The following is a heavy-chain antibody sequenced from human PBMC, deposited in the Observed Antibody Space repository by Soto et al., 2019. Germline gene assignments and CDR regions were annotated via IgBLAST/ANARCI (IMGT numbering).Heavy chain of an antibody. CDR3: ALYCSGGSCPYYYYYYGMDV. J-gene: IGHJ6*02. D-gene: IGHD2-15*01. CDR2: ISGSGGST. CDR1: GFTFSSYA. V-gene: IGHV3-23*01. Sequence: GGSLRLSCAASGFTFSSYAMSWVRQAPGKGLEWVSAISGSGGSTYYADSVKGRFTISRDNSKNTLYLQMNSLRAEDTAVYYCALYCSGGSCPYYYYYYGMDVWGQGTTVTVSS.